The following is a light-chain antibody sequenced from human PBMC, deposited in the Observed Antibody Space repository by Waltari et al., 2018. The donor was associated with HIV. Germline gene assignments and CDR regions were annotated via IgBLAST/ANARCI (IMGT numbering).Light chain of an antibody. CDR3: QQATSFPHT. CDR1: QNIGRS. V-gene: IGKV1-12*01. CDR2: EAS. Sequence: IQMTQSPSSVSVFVGGCVSISCRASQNIGRSLAWYQLKPGKAPKLLVYEASRLNDGVPARFHATGSKSNFTLDINNLQSEDFAFYVCQQATSFPHTFG. J-gene: IGKJ2*01.